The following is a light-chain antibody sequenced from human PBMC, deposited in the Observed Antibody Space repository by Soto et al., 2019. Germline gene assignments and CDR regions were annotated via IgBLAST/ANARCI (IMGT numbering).Light chain of an antibody. Sequence: PGERAPLSCRTSQNISTNLAWYQQKPGQAPRLLLLSASSRLSDIPARFSGSGSGTEFTLTISGLQSEDVAVYYCQQYNNWPPITFGQGTRLEIK. CDR1: QNISTN. V-gene: IGKV3-15*01. CDR2: SAS. CDR3: QQYNNWPPIT. J-gene: IGKJ5*01.